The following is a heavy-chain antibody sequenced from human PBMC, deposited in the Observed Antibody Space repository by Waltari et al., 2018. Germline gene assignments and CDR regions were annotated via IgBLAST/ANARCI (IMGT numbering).Heavy chain of an antibody. J-gene: IGHJ4*02. CDR1: EFPFSTYW. D-gene: IGHD3-10*01. CDR3: ATYRWLGY. V-gene: IGHV3-7*03. CDR2: INFDGSEK. Sequence: EVQLVESGGGLVQPGGSLRPSCVVSEFPFSTYWMTWVHQASGRGLGGVANINFDGSEKNYVDSVKGRFTISRDNGRNSVYLQMNSLRAEDTAVYYCATYRWLGYWGLGTLVTVSS.